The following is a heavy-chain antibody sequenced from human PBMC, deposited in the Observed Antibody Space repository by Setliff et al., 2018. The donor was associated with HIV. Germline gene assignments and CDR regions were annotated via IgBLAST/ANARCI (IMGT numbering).Heavy chain of an antibody. CDR2: VNTDGSIK. CDR1: GFTFDRYW. D-gene: IGHD5-12*01. CDR3: HSGYDTEEQSYFDY. J-gene: IGHJ4*02. Sequence: GGSLRLSCAASGFTFDRYWMHWVRQAPGEGLVWVSRVNTDGSIKTYEDSVKDRFTISRDNAKNTLYLQMNRLRAEVTGVYYCHSGYDTEEQSYFDYWGQGTLVTVSS. V-gene: IGHV3-74*01.